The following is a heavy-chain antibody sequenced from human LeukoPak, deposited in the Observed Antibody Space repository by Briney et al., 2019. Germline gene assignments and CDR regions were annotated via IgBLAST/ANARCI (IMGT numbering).Heavy chain of an antibody. D-gene: IGHD1-26*01. Sequence: ASVKVSCKASGGTFSSYAISWVRQAPGQGLEWMGWISAYNGNTNYAQKLQGRVTMTTDTSTSTAYMELRSLRSDDTAVYYCARDWVEWELRERDAFDIWGQGTMVTVSS. CDR2: ISAYNGNT. V-gene: IGHV1-18*01. CDR1: GGTFSSYA. CDR3: ARDWVEWELRERDAFDI. J-gene: IGHJ3*02.